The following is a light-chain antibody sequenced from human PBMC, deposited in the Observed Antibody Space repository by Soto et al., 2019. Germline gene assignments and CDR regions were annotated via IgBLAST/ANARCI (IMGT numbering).Light chain of an antibody. CDR1: SSNIGAGYP. Sequence: QSVLTQPPSVSGAPGQRVTISCTGSSSNIGAGYPVHWYQQLPGTAPKLLVAGNRPSGVPDRFSVSKSGNTASLTISGLQAEDEADYYCCSYTGSLTLLFGGGTKLTVL. CDR2: G. CDR3: CSYTGSLTLL. V-gene: IGLV1-40*01. J-gene: IGLJ2*01.